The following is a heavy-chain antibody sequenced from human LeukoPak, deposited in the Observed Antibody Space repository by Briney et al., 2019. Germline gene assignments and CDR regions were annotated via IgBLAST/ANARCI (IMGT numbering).Heavy chain of an antibody. D-gene: IGHD3-3*01. V-gene: IGHV3-23*01. CDR2: ISGSGGST. CDR1: GFTFSSYA. CDR3: AKPAVSFLEWLLWYFDY. J-gene: IGHJ4*02. Sequence: GGSLRLSCAASGFTFSSYAMSWVRQAPGKGLEWVSAISGSGGSTYYADSVKGRFTISRDNSKNTLYLQMNSLRAEDTAVYYCAKPAVSFLEWLLWYFDYWGQGTLVTVSS.